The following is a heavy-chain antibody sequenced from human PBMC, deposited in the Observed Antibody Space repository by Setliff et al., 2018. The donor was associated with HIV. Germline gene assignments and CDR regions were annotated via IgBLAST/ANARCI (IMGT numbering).Heavy chain of an antibody. D-gene: IGHD3-9*01. Sequence: ASVKVSCKASGYTFTSYAMNWVRQAPGQGLEWMGWINTNTGNPTYAQGFTGRFVFPLDTSVSTAYLQISSLKAEDTAVYYCARTLTGYSAHDAFDIWGQGTMVTVSS. CDR3: ARTLTGYSAHDAFDI. CDR1: GYTFTSYA. CDR2: INTNTGNP. J-gene: IGHJ3*02. V-gene: IGHV7-4-1*02.